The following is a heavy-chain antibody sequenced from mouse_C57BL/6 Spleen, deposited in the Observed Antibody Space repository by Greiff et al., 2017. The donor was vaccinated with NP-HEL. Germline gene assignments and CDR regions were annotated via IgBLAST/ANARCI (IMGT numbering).Heavy chain of an antibody. Sequence: QVQLQQPGAELVKPGASVKMSCKASGYTFTSYWITWVKQRPGQGLEWIGDIYPGSGSTNYNEKFQRKATLTLAPSSSTAYMQLSSLTSEDSAVYYCSIDDGYYLYYAMDYWGQGTSVTVSS. CDR2: IYPGSGST. D-gene: IGHD2-3*01. CDR3: SIDDGYYLYYAMDY. J-gene: IGHJ4*01. V-gene: IGHV1-55*01. CDR1: GYTFTSYW.